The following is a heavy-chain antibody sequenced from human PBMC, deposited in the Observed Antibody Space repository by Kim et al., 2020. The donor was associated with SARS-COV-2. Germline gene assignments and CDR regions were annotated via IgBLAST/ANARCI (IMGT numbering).Heavy chain of an antibody. CDR1: GVSVSSNTYY. J-gene: IGHJ5*02. CDR2: IYYSGSP. CDR3: ATSLNMGIASGGRDWFDP. Sequence: SETLSLTCTVSGVSVSSNTYYWGWIRQPPGKGLEWIVSIYYSGSPYYNPSLKSRVTTSADTSKNQFSLKLSSVTAADTAVYFCATSLNMGIASGGRDWFDPWGQGTLVTVSS. V-gene: IGHV4-39*01. D-gene: IGHD6-13*01.